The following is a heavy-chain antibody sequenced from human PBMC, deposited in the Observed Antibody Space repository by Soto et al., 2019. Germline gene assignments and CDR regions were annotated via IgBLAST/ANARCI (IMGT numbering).Heavy chain of an antibody. Sequence: SETLSLTCTVSGGSISSSSYYWGWIRQPPGKGLEWIGSIYYSGSTYYNPSLKSRVTISVDTSKNQFSLKLSSVTAADTAVYYCARGIPSLTIFGVVITNWFDPWGQGTLVTVSS. CDR2: IYYSGST. D-gene: IGHD3-3*01. V-gene: IGHV4-39*01. CDR3: ARGIPSLTIFGVVITNWFDP. CDR1: GGSISSSSYY. J-gene: IGHJ5*02.